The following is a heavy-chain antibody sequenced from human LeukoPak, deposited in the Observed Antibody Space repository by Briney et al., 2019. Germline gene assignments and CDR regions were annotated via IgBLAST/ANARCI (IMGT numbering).Heavy chain of an antibody. CDR2: IVVGSGNT. J-gene: IGHJ4*02. V-gene: IGHV1-58*02. CDR1: GFTFTSSA. CDR3: AAESDSSGGSGGFDY. D-gene: IGHD6-19*01. Sequence: SVKVSCKASGFTFTSSAMQWVRQARGQRLEWIGWIVVGSGNTNYAQKFQERVTITRDMSTSTAYMELSSLRSEDTAAYYCAAESDSSGGSGGFDYWGQGTLVTVSS.